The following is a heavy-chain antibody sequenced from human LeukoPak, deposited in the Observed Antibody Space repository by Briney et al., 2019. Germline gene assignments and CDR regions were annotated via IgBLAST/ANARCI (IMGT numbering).Heavy chain of an antibody. D-gene: IGHD2-15*01. J-gene: IGHJ4*02. Sequence: ASVKVSCKASGYTFTSYGISWARQAPGQGLEWMGWISAYNGNTNYAQKLQGRVTMTTDTSTSTAYMELRSLRSDDTAVYYCARDALGYCSGGSCSSFDYWGQGTLVTVSS. CDR1: GYTFTSYG. CDR2: ISAYNGNT. CDR3: ARDALGYCSGGSCSSFDY. V-gene: IGHV1-18*01.